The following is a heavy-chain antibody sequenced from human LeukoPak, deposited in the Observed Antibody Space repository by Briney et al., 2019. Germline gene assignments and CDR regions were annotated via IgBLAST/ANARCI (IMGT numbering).Heavy chain of an antibody. D-gene: IGHD4-17*01. CDR3: ARVGARQILEY. Sequence: PGGSLRLSCAASGFTFSQYWMSWVRQAPGKGLEWVANIKQDGGEKYYLDSVKGRFTVSRDNAKNSLYLQMNSLRAEDTAVYYCARVGARQILEYWGQGTLVTVSS. CDR1: GFTFSQYW. V-gene: IGHV3-7*01. CDR2: IKQDGGEK. J-gene: IGHJ4*02.